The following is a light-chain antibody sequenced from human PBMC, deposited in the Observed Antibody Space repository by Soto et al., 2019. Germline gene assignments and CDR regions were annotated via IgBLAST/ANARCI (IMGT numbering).Light chain of an antibody. Sequence: QSVLTQPPSASGSPGQSVSISCTGTSSDIGAYNFVSWYQQHPGKAPRLMIYGVNKRPSGVPDRFSGSKSGNTASLTVSGLQGEDEADYYCSSYAGSNNYVVFGGGTQLTVL. CDR3: SSYAGSNNYVV. J-gene: IGLJ2*01. V-gene: IGLV2-8*01. CDR2: GVN. CDR1: SSDIGAYNF.